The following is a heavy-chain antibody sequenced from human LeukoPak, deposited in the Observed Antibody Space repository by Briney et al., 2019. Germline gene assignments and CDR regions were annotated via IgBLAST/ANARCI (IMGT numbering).Heavy chain of an antibody. D-gene: IGHD6-19*01. Sequence: GGSLRLSCAASGFTLSSYWMHWVRQAPGKGLLWVSRINSGGSYTSYANSVKGRFTISRDSAKNTLYLQMNSLRAEDTAVYYCARAHLAVAGTDWGQGTLVTVSS. J-gene: IGHJ4*02. CDR2: INSGGSYT. CDR1: GFTLSSYW. CDR3: ARAHLAVAGTD. V-gene: IGHV3-74*01.